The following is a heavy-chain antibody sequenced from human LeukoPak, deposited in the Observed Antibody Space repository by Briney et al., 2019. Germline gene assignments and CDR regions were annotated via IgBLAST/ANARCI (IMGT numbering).Heavy chain of an antibody. J-gene: IGHJ5*02. D-gene: IGHD2-15*01. CDR1: GGSFSGYY. CDR2: INHSGST. V-gene: IGHV4-34*01. Sequence: PSETLSLTCAVYGGSFSGYYWSWIRQPPGKGLEWIGEINHSGSTNYNPSLKSRVTISVDTSKNQFSLKLSSVTAADTAVYYCARVKRGGRCYGSWGQGTLVTVSS. CDR3: ARVKRGGRCYGS.